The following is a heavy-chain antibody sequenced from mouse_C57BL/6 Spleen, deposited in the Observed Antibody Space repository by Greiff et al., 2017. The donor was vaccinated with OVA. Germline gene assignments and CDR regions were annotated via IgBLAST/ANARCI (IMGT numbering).Heavy chain of an antibody. CDR3: AREGATVVATRYFDV. J-gene: IGHJ1*03. D-gene: IGHD1-1*01. V-gene: IGHV1-61*01. CDR1: GYTFTSYW. CDR2: IYPSDSET. Sequence: VQLQQPGAELVRPGSSVKLSCKASGYTFTSYWMDWVKQRPGQGLEWIGNIYPSDSETHYNQKFKDKATLTVDKSSSTAYMQLSSLTSEDSAVYYCAREGATVVATRYFDVWGTGTTVTVSS.